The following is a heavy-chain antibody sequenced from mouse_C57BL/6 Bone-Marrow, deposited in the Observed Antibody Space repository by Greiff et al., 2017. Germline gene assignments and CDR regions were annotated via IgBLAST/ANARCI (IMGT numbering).Heavy chain of an antibody. Sequence: VKLQQSGAELVKPGASVKISCKASGYAFSSYWMNWVKQRPGKSLEWIGQIYPGDGDTNYNGKFKGKATLTADKSSSTAYMQLSRLTSDDSAVYFCARGAYWGQGTLVTVSA. J-gene: IGHJ3*01. V-gene: IGHV1-80*01. CDR2: IYPGDGDT. CDR3: ARGAY. CDR1: GYAFSSYW.